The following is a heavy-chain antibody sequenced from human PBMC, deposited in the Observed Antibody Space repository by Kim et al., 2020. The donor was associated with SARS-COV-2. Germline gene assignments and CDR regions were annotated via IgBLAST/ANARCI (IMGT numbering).Heavy chain of an antibody. V-gene: IGHV3-23*01. D-gene: IGHD6-6*01. Sequence: GGSLRLSCAASGFTFSSYALTWVRQAPGKGLEWVSGISVSGGSTYYADSVKGRFTISRDNSKNTLFLQMNSLRAEDAAVYYCAKPRGSSLFWAFDFWGQGTMVTVSS. CDR1: GFTFSSYA. CDR3: AKPRGSSLFWAFDF. CDR2: ISVSGGST. J-gene: IGHJ3*01.